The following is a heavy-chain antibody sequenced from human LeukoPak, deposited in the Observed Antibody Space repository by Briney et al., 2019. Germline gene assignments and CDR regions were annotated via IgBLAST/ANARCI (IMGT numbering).Heavy chain of an antibody. V-gene: IGHV3-33*01. CDR1: GFTFSSYG. CDR2: IWYDGSNE. Sequence: GGSLRLSCAASGFTFSSYGMHWVRQAPGKGLEWVAVIWYDGSNEYYADSVKGRFTISRDNSKNTLYLQMNSLRAEDTAVYYCARDPLDYGDYMYDYGMDVWGQGTTVTVSS. D-gene: IGHD4-17*01. CDR3: ARDPLDYGDYMYDYGMDV. J-gene: IGHJ6*02.